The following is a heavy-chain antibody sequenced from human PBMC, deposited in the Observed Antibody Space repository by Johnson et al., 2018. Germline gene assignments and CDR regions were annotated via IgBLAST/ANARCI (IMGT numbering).Heavy chain of an antibody. CDR1: GFTFSTYA. J-gene: IGHJ6*03. D-gene: IGHD2-8*01. CDR3: PKGRSWGVNGDYMDV. CDR2: ISYDGSNK. Sequence: QVQLVQSGGGVVQPGRSLRLSCAASGFTFSTYAMHWVRQAPGKGLEWVAIISYDGSNKYYADSVKGRFSVSRDKSKNTLYLQMNSLRAEDTAVYYCPKGRSWGVNGDYMDVWGKGTTVTVSS. V-gene: IGHV3-30-3*01.